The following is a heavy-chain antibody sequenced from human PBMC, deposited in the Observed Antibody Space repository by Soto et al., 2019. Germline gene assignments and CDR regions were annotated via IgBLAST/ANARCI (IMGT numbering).Heavy chain of an antibody. CDR3: ARDRDSNPLDYYYGMDV. D-gene: IGHD4-4*01. V-gene: IGHV3-33*01. CDR2: IWYDGSNK. Sequence: GGSLRLSCAASGVTFSSYGMHWVRQAPGKGLEWVAVIWYDGSNKYYAGSVKGRFTISRDNSKNTLYPQMNSLRAEDTAVYYCARDRDSNPLDYYYGMDVWGQGTTVTVSS. CDR1: GVTFSSYG. J-gene: IGHJ6*02.